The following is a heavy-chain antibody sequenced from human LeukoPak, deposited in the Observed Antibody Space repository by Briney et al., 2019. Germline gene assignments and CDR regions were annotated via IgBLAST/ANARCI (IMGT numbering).Heavy chain of an antibody. J-gene: IGHJ4*02. Sequence: GASVKVSCKVSGYTLTELSMHWVRQAPGKGLEWMGGFDPEDGETIYAQKSQGRVTMTEDTSTDTAYMELSSLRSEDTAVYYCATSLRFLEWLPRWGQGTLVTVSS. CDR2: FDPEDGET. D-gene: IGHD3-3*01. CDR1: GYTLTELS. V-gene: IGHV1-24*01. CDR3: ATSLRFLEWLPR.